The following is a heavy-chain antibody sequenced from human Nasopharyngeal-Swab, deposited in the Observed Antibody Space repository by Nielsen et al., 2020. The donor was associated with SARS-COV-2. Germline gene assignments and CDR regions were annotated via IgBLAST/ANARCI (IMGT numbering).Heavy chain of an antibody. CDR3: ARAGGVSSAEYFQH. J-gene: IGHJ1*01. Sequence: GGSLRLSCAASGFTFGDYGMTWVRQAPGKGLEWVSSISNSSRYIYQADSVKGRFTISRDNAKNSLYLQMNSLRAEDTAVYYCARAGGVSSAEYFQHWGKGTLVTVSS. V-gene: IGHV3-21*01. CDR1: GFTFGDYG. D-gene: IGHD1-26*01. CDR2: ISNSSRYI.